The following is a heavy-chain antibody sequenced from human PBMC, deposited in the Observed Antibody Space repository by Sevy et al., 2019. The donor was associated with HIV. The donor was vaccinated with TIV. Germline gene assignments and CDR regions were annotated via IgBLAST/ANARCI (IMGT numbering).Heavy chain of an antibody. CDR3: ARSTVAGLYYYYYYMDV. CDR2: ISSSGSTI. D-gene: IGHD6-19*01. V-gene: IGHV3-11*01. CDR1: GFTFSDYY. J-gene: IGHJ6*03. Sequence: GESLKISCAASGFTFSDYYMSWIRQAPGKGLEWVSYISSSGSTIYYADSVKGRFTISRDNAKNSLYLQMNSLRAEDTAVYYCARSTVAGLYYYYYYMDVWGKGTTVTVSS.